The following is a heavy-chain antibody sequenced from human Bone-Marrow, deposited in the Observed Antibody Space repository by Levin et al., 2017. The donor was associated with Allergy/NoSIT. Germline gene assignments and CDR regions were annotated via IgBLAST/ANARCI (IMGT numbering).Heavy chain of an antibody. J-gene: IGHJ4*02. Sequence: GGSLRLSCAASGFTFSNAWMSWVRQAPGKGLEWVGRIKSKTDGGTTDYAAPVKGRFTISRDDSKNTLYLQMNSLKTEDTAVYYCTTSYYDFWSGYYDGWDYWGQGTLVTVSS. CDR2: IKSKTDGGTT. D-gene: IGHD3-3*01. V-gene: IGHV3-15*01. CDR3: TTSYYDFWSGYYDGWDY. CDR1: GFTFSNAW.